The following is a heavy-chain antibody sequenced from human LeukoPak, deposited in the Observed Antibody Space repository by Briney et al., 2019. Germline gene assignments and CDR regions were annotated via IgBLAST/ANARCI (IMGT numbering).Heavy chain of an antibody. V-gene: IGHV1-24*01. Sequence: ASVKVPCKVSGYTLTELSMHWVRQAPGKGLEWMGGFDPEDGETIYAQKFQGRVTVTEDTSTDTAYMELSSLRSEDTAVYYCATSYGSREVRLGYWGQGTLVTVSS. D-gene: IGHD3-16*01. CDR1: GYTLTELS. CDR3: ATSYGSREVRLGY. J-gene: IGHJ4*02. CDR2: FDPEDGET.